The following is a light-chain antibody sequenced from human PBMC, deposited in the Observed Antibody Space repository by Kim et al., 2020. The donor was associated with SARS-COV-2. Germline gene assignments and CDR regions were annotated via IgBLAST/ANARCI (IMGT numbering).Light chain of an antibody. J-gene: IGLJ3*02. CDR3: SSYAGSNVLGV. CDR2: DVT. CDR1: SNDVGAYNS. V-gene: IGLV2-8*01. Sequence: SVTTSCTGTSNDVGAYNSVSWYQQHPGKAPRLFIYDVTERPSGVPDRFSGSKSVNTASLTVSGLQAEDEAVYYCSSYAGSNVLGVFGGGTQLTVL.